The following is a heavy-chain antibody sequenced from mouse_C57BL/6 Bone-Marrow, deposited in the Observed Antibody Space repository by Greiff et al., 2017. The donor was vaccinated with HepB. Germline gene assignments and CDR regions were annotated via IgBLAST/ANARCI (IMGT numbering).Heavy chain of an antibody. J-gene: IGHJ3*01. CDR3: TEWYSWFAY. D-gene: IGHD2-1*01. CDR1: GFTFSNYW. CDR2: IRLKSDNYAT. V-gene: IGHV6-3*01. Sequence: EVMLVESGGGLVQPGGSMKLSCVASGFTFSNYWMNWVRQSPEKGLEWVAQIRLKSDNYATHYAESVKGRFTISRDDSKSSVYLQMNNLRAEDTGIYYCTEWYSWFAYWGQGTRVTVSA.